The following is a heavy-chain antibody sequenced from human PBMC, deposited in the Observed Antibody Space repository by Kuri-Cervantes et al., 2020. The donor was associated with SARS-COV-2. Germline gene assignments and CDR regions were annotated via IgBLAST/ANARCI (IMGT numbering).Heavy chain of an antibody. CDR1: GGSFSGYH. Sequence: GSLRLSCAVYGGSFSGYHWSWIRQPPGKGLEWIGEINHSGSTNYNPSLKSRVTISVDTSKNQSSLKLSSVTAADTAVYYCAREKWLRQAGFDPWGQGTLVTVSS. V-gene: IGHV4-34*01. J-gene: IGHJ5*02. CDR2: INHSGST. D-gene: IGHD5-12*01. CDR3: AREKWLRQAGFDP.